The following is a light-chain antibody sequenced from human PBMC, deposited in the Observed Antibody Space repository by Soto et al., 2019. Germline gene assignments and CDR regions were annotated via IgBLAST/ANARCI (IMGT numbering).Light chain of an antibody. CDR1: QSISSY. Sequence: DIQMTQSPSSLSASVGDRVTITCRASQSISSYLNWYQQKPGKAPKLLIYAASSRATGIPDRISGSGSGTDFTLTINRLEPEDFAVYYCQQYGSSIWTFGQGTKVDIK. J-gene: IGKJ1*01. CDR3: QQYGSSIWT. V-gene: IGKV1-39*01. CDR2: AAS.